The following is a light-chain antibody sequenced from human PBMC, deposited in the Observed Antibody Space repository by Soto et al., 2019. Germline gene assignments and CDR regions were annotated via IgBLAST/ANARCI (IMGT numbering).Light chain of an antibody. V-gene: IGLV2-23*03. Sequence: QSALTQPASVSGSPGQSITVSCTGSSSDVGSHNLVSWYQQYPGKAPKLMIYEGNKRPSGVSNRFSGSKSGNTASLTISGLQAEDEADYFCCSYAASRTFYVVFGGGTQLTVL. CDR1: SSDVGSHNL. J-gene: IGLJ2*01. CDR3: CSYAASRTFYVV. CDR2: EGN.